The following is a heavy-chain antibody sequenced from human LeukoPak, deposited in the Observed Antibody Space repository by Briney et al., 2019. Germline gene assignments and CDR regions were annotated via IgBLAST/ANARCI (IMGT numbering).Heavy chain of an antibody. V-gene: IGHV1-69*05. J-gene: IGHJ4*02. CDR2: IIPIFGTA. D-gene: IGHD5-24*01. CDR1: GRTFSSYA. Sequence: SVKVSCKASGRTFSSYAISWVRQAPGQGLEWMGGIIPIFGTANYAQKFQGRVTITTDESTSTAYMELSSLRSEDTAVYYCARDLFSEDGYNYALGYWGQGTLVTVSS. CDR3: ARDLFSEDGYNYALGY.